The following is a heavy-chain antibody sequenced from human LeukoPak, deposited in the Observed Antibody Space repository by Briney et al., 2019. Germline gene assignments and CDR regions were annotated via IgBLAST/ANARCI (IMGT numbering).Heavy chain of an antibody. Sequence: SETLSLTCTVSGGSISSYYWSWIRQPPGKGLEWIGFIHNSGSTNYNPSLKSRVTISVDTSKNQFSLKLSSVTAADTAVYFCATIDCSSGTCFYFDFWGQGIPVTVSS. CDR3: ATIDCSSGTCFYFDF. J-gene: IGHJ4*02. CDR2: IHNSGST. CDR1: GGSISSYY. D-gene: IGHD2-2*01. V-gene: IGHV4-59*01.